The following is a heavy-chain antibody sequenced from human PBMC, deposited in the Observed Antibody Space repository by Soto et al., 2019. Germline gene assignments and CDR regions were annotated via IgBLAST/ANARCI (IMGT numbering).Heavy chain of an antibody. V-gene: IGHV5-51*01. Sequence: GESLKISCKGSGYSFTSYWIGWVRQMPGKGLEWMGIIYPGDSDTRYSPSFQGQVTISADKSISTAYLQWSSLKASDTAMNYCASTRAPYYGLYGMDVWGQGTTVTVSS. CDR1: GYSFTSYW. CDR3: ASTRAPYYGLYGMDV. CDR2: IYPGDSDT. J-gene: IGHJ6*02. D-gene: IGHD3-10*01.